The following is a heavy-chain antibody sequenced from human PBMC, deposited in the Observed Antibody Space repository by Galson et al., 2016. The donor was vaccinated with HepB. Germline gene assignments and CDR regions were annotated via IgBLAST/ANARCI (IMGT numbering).Heavy chain of an antibody. J-gene: IGHJ4*02. D-gene: IGHD3-16*01. V-gene: IGHV3-74*01. CDR2: ISGDGKST. CDR1: GFTFSSYW. Sequence: SLRLSCAASGFTFSSYWMHWVRQAPGKGLVWVSRISGDGKSTSKGRFTISRDNAKNTLYLQMKNLRAEDTGVYYCARAYNPAGRWAHYFEYWGQGALVIVSS. CDR3: ARAYNPAGRWAHYFEY.